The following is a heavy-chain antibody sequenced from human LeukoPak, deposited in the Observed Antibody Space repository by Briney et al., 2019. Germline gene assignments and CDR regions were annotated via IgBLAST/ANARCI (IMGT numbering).Heavy chain of an antibody. CDR1: GFTFSTYW. D-gene: IGHD3-10*01. CDR3: AKYTAVRGVIPNFDY. CDR2: ISGSGGST. V-gene: IGHV3-23*01. J-gene: IGHJ4*02. Sequence: PGGSLRLSCAATGFTFSTYWMSWVRQAPGKGLEWVSAISGSGGSTYYADSVKGRFTISRDNSKNTLYLQMNSLRAEDTAVYYCAKYTAVRGVIPNFDYWGQGTLVTVSS.